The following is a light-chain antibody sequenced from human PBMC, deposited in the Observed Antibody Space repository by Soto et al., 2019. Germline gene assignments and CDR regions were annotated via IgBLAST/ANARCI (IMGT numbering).Light chain of an antibody. Sequence: EIVMTQSPGALSVSPGERATLSCRASQSVSSNLAWYQQQPGQAPRLLIYGASTRATGIPARFSGSGSGTEFTLTISSLQSEDFAVYYCQQYNNWPPLTFGGGTKVEIK. V-gene: IGKV3-15*01. CDR3: QQYNNWPPLT. J-gene: IGKJ4*01. CDR2: GAS. CDR1: QSVSSN.